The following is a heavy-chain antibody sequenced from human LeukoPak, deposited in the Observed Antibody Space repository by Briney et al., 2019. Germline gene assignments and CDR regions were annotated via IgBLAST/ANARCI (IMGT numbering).Heavy chain of an antibody. D-gene: IGHD6-13*01. J-gene: IGHJ4*02. CDR2: ISGSGGTT. Sequence: GGSLRLSCAASGFTFSTYAMNWVRQAPGKGLEWVSGISGSGGTTYYADSVKGRFTISRDNSKNTLYLQMNSLRAEDTAVYYCARVSRIAYSSSWSLDFWGQGTLVTVSS. V-gene: IGHV3-23*01. CDR1: GFTFSTYA. CDR3: ARVSRIAYSSSWSLDF.